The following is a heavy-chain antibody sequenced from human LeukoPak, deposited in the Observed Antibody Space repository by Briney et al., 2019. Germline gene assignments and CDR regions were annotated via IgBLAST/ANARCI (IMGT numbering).Heavy chain of an antibody. V-gene: IGHV4-59*01. D-gene: IGHD3-16*02. Sequence: SETLSLTCSVSGGSISSYYWSWIRQPPGKGLEWIGYILYSGNTKYNLSLRSRVTISVDTSKNQFSLKLSSVTAADTAVYYCARVGDYIWGSSRPYYFDYWGQGILVTVSS. CDR2: ILYSGNT. CDR1: GGSISSYY. CDR3: ARVGDYIWGSSRPYYFDY. J-gene: IGHJ4*02.